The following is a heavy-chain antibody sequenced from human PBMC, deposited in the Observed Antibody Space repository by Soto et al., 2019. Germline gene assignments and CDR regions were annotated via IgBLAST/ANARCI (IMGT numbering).Heavy chain of an antibody. CDR1: GGSFSGYY. V-gene: IGHV4-34*01. Sequence: SETLSLTCAVYGGSFSGYYWSWIRQPPGKGLEWIGEINHSGSTNYNPSLKSRVTISVDTSKNQFSLKLSSVTAADTAVYYRERDSITLFGVVSYFLDGFGFDPWGQGTLVTVS. J-gene: IGHJ5*02. CDR2: INHSGST. D-gene: IGHD3-3*01. CDR3: ERDSITLFGVVSYFLDGFGFDP.